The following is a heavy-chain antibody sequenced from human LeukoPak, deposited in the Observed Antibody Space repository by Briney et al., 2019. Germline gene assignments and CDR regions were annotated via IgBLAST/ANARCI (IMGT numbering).Heavy chain of an antibody. J-gene: IGHJ4*02. CDR1: GYTFTSYY. Sequence: ASVKVSCKASGYTFTSYYMHWVRQAPGQGLEWMGIINPSGGSTSYAQKFQGRVTMTRDTSTSTVYMELSSLRSEDTVVYYCARDRYYYDSSGYIRGISFDYWGQGTLVTVSS. V-gene: IGHV1-46*01. CDR3: ARDRYYYDSSGYIRGISFDY. CDR2: INPSGGST. D-gene: IGHD3-22*01.